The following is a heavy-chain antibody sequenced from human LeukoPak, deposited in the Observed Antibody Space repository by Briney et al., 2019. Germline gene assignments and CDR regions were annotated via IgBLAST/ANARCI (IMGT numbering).Heavy chain of an antibody. CDR3: AKDQTYYYGSGSYSWFDP. CDR1: GFTFNTYA. J-gene: IGHJ5*02. CDR2: ISGTGGST. Sequence: GGSLRLSXVVSGFTFNTYAMNWVRQAPGKGLEWVSGISGTGGSTHYADSVRGRFTISRDNSKNTLYLQMNSLSAEDTARYYCAKDQTYYYGSGSYSWFDPWGQGTLVTVSS. D-gene: IGHD3-10*01. V-gene: IGHV3-23*01.